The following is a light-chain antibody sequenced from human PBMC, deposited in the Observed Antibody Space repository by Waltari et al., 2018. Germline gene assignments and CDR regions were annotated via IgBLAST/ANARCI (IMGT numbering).Light chain of an antibody. CDR2: LGS. V-gene: IGKV2-28*01. CDR3: MQGLQTPT. CDR1: QGLLLSEGHSL. Sequence: DIVLTQSPLSLPVTPGEPASISCSSSQGLLLSEGHSLLNWYLQKPGQSPQLLIYLGSHRASGVPDRFSGSGSGTDFTLEISRVEAEDVGVYFCMQGLQTPTFGQGTRL. J-gene: IGKJ5*01.